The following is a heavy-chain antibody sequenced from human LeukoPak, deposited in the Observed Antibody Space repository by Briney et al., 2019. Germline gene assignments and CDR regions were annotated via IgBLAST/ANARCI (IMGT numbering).Heavy chain of an antibody. D-gene: IGHD6-13*01. V-gene: IGHV3-23*01. CDR1: GFTFSTDA. Sequence: PGGSLRLSCAASGFTFSTDAMSCGRQAPGKGLEWFSAISNSGSSTYYADSVRGRFTISRDNSKNTLYLQMNSLRAEDTAVYYCAKAAAGSYYFDYWGQGTLVTVSS. J-gene: IGHJ4*02. CDR3: AKAAAGSYYFDY. CDR2: ISNSGSST.